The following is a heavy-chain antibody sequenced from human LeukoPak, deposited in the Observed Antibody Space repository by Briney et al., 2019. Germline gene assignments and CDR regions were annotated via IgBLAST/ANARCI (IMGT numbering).Heavy chain of an antibody. Sequence: SETLSLTCTVSGGSISSSIYYWGWIRQPPGKGLEWIGSVYYSGSTYYNPSLKSRVTISVDTSKNQFSLKLSSVTAADTAVYYCARQPIAAAGRPNYFDYWGQGTLVTVSS. CDR3: ARQPIAAAGRPNYFDY. CDR2: VYYSGST. V-gene: IGHV4-39*01. CDR1: GGSISSSIYY. D-gene: IGHD6-13*01. J-gene: IGHJ4*02.